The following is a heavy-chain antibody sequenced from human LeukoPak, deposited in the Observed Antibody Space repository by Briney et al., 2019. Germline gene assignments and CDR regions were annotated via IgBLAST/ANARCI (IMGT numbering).Heavy chain of an antibody. CDR2: IYSGGST. CDR1: GFTVSSNY. Sequence: GGSLRLSCAASGFTVSSNYMSWVRQAPGKGLEWVSVIYSGGSTYYADSVKGRFTISRDNSKNTLYLQMNSLRAEDTAVYYCARDIMDCSSTSCYMDYYYYGMDVWGQGTTVTVSS. D-gene: IGHD2-2*02. CDR3: ARDIMDCSSTSCYMDYYYYGMDV. V-gene: IGHV3-66*01. J-gene: IGHJ6*02.